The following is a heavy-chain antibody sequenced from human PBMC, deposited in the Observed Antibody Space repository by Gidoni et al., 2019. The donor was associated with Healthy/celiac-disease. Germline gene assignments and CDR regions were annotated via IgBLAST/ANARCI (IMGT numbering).Heavy chain of an antibody. CDR1: GGSFSVYY. CDR3: ARGLGYSYGLDY. Sequence: QVQLQPWAAGLLKPSDTLSLTCAVPGGSFSVYYWSWLRLPPGKGLEWIGEINHSGSTKYNPYLKSRVTISVDTSKNQFSLKLSSVTAADTAVYYCARGLGYSYGLDYWGQGTLVTVSS. J-gene: IGHJ4*02. D-gene: IGHD5-18*01. CDR2: INHSGST. V-gene: IGHV4-34*01.